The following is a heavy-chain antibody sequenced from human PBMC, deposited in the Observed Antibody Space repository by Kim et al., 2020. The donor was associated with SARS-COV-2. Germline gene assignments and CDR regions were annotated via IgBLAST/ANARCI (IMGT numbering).Heavy chain of an antibody. Sequence: TYKNYADSVKGRFTISRDKSKNTVDLQMNSLRVEETAVYYCARAREKSFDYWGQGTLVTVSS. CDR2: TYK. V-gene: IGHV3-33*01. CDR3: ARAREKSFDY. J-gene: IGHJ4*02.